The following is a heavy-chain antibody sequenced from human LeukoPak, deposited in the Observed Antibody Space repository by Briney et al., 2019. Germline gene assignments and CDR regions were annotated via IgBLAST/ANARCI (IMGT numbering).Heavy chain of an antibody. CDR3: AKEKVLATVGTVGFDP. V-gene: IGHV3-23*01. CDR2: ISGSGANT. Sequence: PGGSLRLSCAGSGFTFSTNAMSWVRQAPGKGLEWVSAISGSGANTYYADSVKGRFTISRDNSKNTLYLQINSLRAEDTAVYYCAKEKVLATVGTVGFDPWGQGTLVTVSS. D-gene: IGHD6-13*01. J-gene: IGHJ5*02. CDR1: GFTFSTNA.